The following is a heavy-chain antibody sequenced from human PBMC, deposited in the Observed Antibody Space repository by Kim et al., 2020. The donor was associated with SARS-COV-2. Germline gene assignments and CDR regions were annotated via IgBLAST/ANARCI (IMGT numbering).Heavy chain of an antibody. CDR3: ASLSTGYVFDKFDF. V-gene: IGHV3-74*01. J-gene: IGHJ4*02. CDR1: GFTFSSYW. CDR2: VNSDGSST. D-gene: IGHD1-1*01. Sequence: GGSLRLSCVASGFTFSSYWMHWVRQAPGKGLVWVSRVNSDGSSTSYADSVKGRFTISRDNARNTLYLQMNNLRAEDTAVYYCASLSTGYVFDKFDFSGQVILVTVSS.